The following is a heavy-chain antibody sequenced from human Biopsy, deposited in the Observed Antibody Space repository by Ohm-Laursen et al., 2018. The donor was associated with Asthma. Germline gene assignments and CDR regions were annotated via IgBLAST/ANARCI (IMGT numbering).Heavy chain of an antibody. CDR2: INWNGGST. J-gene: IGHJ4*02. D-gene: IGHD6-19*01. V-gene: IGHV3-20*01. CDR1: GFTFSTSW. CDR3: GRDMGGFGSGWFPVEF. Sequence: GSLRLSCAASGFTFSTSWMTWVRQAPGKGLDWVSGINWNGGSTGYADSVKGRFTISRDNAKNSLYLQMDSLRAEDTALYHCGRDMGGFGSGWFPVEFWGQGTLVTGSS.